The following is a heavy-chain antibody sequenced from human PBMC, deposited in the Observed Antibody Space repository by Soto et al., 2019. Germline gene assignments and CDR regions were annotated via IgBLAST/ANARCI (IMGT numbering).Heavy chain of an antibody. Sequence: GGSLSLSCAASGFTFSSYSMNWVRQAPGKGLEWVSYISSSSSTIYYADSVKGRFTISRDNAKNSLYLQMNSLRDEDTAVYYCARESSSGWYDLDYWGQGTLVTVSS. CDR3: ARESSSGWYDLDY. D-gene: IGHD6-19*01. V-gene: IGHV3-48*02. J-gene: IGHJ4*02. CDR1: GFTFSSYS. CDR2: ISSSSSTI.